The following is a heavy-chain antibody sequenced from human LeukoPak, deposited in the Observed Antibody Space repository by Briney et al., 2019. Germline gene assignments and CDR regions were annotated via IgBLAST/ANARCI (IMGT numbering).Heavy chain of an antibody. D-gene: IGHD1-26*01. CDR1: GDSASSDY. CDR2: IYYSGST. V-gene: IGHV4-59*02. J-gene: IGHJ6*03. CDR3: ARVRDSGSYYVDYYYYMDV. Sequence: SETLSLTCIVSGDSASSDYWSWIRQPPGKGLEWIGHIYYSGSTNYNPSLKSRVTMSVDTSKNQFSLKLSSVTAADTAVYYCARVRDSGSYYVDYYYYMDVWGKGTTVTISS.